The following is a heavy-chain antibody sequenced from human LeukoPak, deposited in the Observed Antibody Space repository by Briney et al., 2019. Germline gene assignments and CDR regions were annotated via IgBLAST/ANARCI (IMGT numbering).Heavy chain of an antibody. D-gene: IGHD3-22*01. CDR1: GGSISSYY. V-gene: IGHV4-4*07. J-gene: IGHJ4*02. Sequence: PSETLSLTCTVSGGSISSYYWSWIRQPAGKGLEWIGRIYTSGSTNYNPSLKSRVTMSVDTSKNQFSLKLSSVTAADTAVYYCARTYYDSSGYCRIYYFDYWGQGTLVTVSS. CDR2: IYTSGST. CDR3: ARTYYDSSGYCRIYYFDY.